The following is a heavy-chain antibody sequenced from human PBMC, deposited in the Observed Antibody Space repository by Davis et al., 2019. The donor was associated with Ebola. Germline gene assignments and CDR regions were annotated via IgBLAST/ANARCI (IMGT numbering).Heavy chain of an antibody. D-gene: IGHD3-16*02. J-gene: IGHJ4*02. CDR2: IRYDGSNK. V-gene: IGHV3-30*02. CDR1: GFTFSSYA. CDR3: AKSSWGIMITFGGVIG. Sequence: GESLKISCAASGFTFSSYAMSWVRQAPGKGLEWVAFIRYDGSNKYYADSVKGRFTISRDNSKNTLYLQMNSLRAEDTAVYYCAKSSWGIMITFGGVIGWGQGTLVTVSS.